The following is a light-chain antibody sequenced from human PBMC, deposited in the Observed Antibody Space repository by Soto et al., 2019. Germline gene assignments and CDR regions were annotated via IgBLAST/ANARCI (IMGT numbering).Light chain of an antibody. CDR3: SSYSTSSSTSYV. V-gene: IGLV2-14*01. J-gene: IGLJ1*01. CDR2: EVT. Sequence: QSVLTQPASVSGAPGQSITISCTGTSSDVGGYNYVSWYQQHPGKAPKLMVYEVTNRPSAISNRFSGSKSGNPAAQTISGLQAEDEADYYCSSYSTSSSTSYVFGTGTKVTVL. CDR1: SSDVGGYNY.